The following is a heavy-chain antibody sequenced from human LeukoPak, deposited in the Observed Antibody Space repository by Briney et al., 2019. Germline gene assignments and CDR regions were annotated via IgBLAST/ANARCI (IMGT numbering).Heavy chain of an antibody. D-gene: IGHD4-23*01. V-gene: IGHV3-53*01. CDR2: IYSGGST. CDR1: GFTVSSNY. J-gene: IGHJ4*02. Sequence: GGSLRLSCAASGFTVSSNYMSWVRQVPGKGLEWVSVIYSGGSTYYADSVKGRFTISRDNSKNTLHLQMNSLRAEDTAVYFCARDEDEYGGKDWGQGTLVTVSS. CDR3: ARDEDEYGGKD.